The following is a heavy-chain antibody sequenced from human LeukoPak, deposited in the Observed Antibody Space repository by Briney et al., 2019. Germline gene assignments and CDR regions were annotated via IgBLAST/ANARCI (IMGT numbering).Heavy chain of an antibody. CDR1: GGTFSSYA. Sequence: SVKVSCKASGGTFSSYAISWVRQAPGQGLEWMGGIIPIFGTVNYAQKFQGRVTITADESTSTAYMELSSLRSEDTAVYYCARNLYGGNSDYYYYGMDVWGQGTTVTVSS. V-gene: IGHV1-69*13. CDR3: ARNLYGGNSDYYYYGMDV. CDR2: IIPIFGTV. D-gene: IGHD4-23*01. J-gene: IGHJ6*02.